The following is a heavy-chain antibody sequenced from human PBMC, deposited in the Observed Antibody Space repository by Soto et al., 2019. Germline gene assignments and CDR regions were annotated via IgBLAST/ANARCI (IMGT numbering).Heavy chain of an antibody. V-gene: IGHV3-23*01. CDR2: ISGSGGST. CDR3: AKDIAAAGTFYYCYVEV. Sequence: GGSLRLSCAASGFTFSSYAMSWVRQAPGKGLEWVSAISGSGGSTYYADSVKGRFTISRDNSKNTLYLQMNSLRAEDTAVYYCAKDIAAAGTFYYCYVEVWGKGNTVTVSS. D-gene: IGHD6-13*01. J-gene: IGHJ6*03. CDR1: GFTFSSYA.